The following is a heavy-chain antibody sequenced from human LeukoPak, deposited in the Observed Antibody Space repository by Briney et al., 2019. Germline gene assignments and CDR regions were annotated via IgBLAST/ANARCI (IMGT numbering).Heavy chain of an antibody. D-gene: IGHD6-13*01. Sequence: SETLSLTCTVSDGSITNYYWSWIRQTPGKGLEWIGFTQYSESTIYNPSLKSRVTMSVDTSKNHLSLKLNSVTAADTAVYYFTRNAAVATSRTWFDPWGQGTLVTVSS. CDR3: TRNAAVATSRTWFDP. J-gene: IGHJ5*02. CDR1: DGSITNYY. V-gene: IGHV4-59*08. CDR2: TQYSEST.